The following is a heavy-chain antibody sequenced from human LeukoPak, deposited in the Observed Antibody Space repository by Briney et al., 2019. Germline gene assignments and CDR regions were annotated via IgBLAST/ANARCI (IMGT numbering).Heavy chain of an antibody. J-gene: IGHJ4*02. V-gene: IGHV3-7*01. CDR3: VRALGSSSADY. D-gene: IGHD6-6*01. CDR2: IKQDGSEK. CDR1: GFTFTNYW. Sequence: GGSLRLSCAASGFTFTNYWMSWVRQAPGKGLEWVANIKQDGSEKYYVDSVVGRFTISRDNAENSLSLQMNSLRGEDTAVYYCVRALGSSSADYWGQGTLVAVPS.